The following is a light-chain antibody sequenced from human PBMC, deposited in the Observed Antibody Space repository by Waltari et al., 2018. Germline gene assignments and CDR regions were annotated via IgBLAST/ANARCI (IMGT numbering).Light chain of an antibody. Sequence: EIVLTQSPGTLSLSPGERATLSCRASQSVSSSYLAWYQQKPGPAPRLPKYGSASRATGIPDRFSGSGSVTDFTLTISRLEPEEFAVYYCQQYGSSPGITFGQGTRLEIK. CDR1: QSVSSSY. CDR3: QQYGSSPGIT. V-gene: IGKV3-20*01. CDR2: GSA. J-gene: IGKJ5*01.